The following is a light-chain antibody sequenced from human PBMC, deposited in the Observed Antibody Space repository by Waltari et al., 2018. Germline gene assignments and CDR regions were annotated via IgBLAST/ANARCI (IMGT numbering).Light chain of an antibody. J-gene: IGLJ6*01. CDR3: CSFAGRRIV. CDR1: STDVGGYNF. Sequence: QSALTQPRSVSGSLGQSVTISCTGTSTDVGGYNFVSWYQQHPGKAPKLMISDVSKRPSGVPDRFSGSKSGSTASLTISGLQAEDEADYYCCSFAGRRIVFGSGTKVTVL. V-gene: IGLV2-11*01. CDR2: DVS.